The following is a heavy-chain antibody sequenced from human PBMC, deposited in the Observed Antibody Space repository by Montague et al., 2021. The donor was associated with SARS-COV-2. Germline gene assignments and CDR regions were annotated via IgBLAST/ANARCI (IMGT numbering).Heavy chain of an antibody. D-gene: IGHD3-10*01. J-gene: IGHJ6*02. CDR3: ARGRRILLWFGELLSGGDYYGMDV. CDR1: GGSFSGYY. CDR2: INHSGST. Sequence: SETLSLTCAVYGGSFSGYYRSWIRQPPGKGLEWIGEINHSGSTNYNPSLKSRVTKSVDTSKNQFSLKLSSVTAADTAVYYCARGRRILLWFGELLSGGDYYGMDVWGQGATVTVSS. V-gene: IGHV4-34*01.